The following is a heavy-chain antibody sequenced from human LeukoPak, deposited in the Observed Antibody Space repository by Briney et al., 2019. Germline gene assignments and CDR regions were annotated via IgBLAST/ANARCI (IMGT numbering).Heavy chain of an antibody. D-gene: IGHD5-12*01. CDR2: INPNSGGT. Sequence: ASVKVSCKASGYTFTGYYMHWVRQAPGQGLEWMGWINPNSGGTNYAQKFQGRVTMTRDTSISTAYMELSRLRSDDTAVYYCARVSGVFRERYSGYGKFDYWGQGTLVTVSS. CDR1: GYTFTGYY. CDR3: ARVSGVFRERYSGYGKFDY. J-gene: IGHJ4*02. V-gene: IGHV1-2*02.